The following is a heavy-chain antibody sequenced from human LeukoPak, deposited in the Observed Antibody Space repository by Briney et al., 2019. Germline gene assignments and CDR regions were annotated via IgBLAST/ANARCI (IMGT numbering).Heavy chain of an antibody. V-gene: IGHV5-51*01. Sequence: KGGESLKISCKASGYSFTNYWIGWVRQMPGKGLEWMGIIFPRDSDTRYSPSFQGQVTISADKSISTAYLQWSSLKASDTAMYYCGRDYVMDVWGQGTTVTVSS. CDR2: IFPRDSDT. CDR3: GRDYVMDV. J-gene: IGHJ6*02. CDR1: GYSFTNYW.